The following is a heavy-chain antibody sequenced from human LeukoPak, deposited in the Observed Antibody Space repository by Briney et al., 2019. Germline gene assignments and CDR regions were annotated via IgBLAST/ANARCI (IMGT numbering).Heavy chain of an antibody. J-gene: IGHJ6*03. D-gene: IGHD3-10*01. CDR1: GGSFSGYY. V-gene: IGHV4-34*01. Sequence: SETLSLTCAVYGGSFSGYYWSWIRQPPGKGLEWIGEINHSGSTNYNPSLKSRVTISVDTSMNQFSLKLSSVTAADTAVYYCARHFYGSGSYRVDYYYMDVWGKGTTVTISS. CDR2: INHSGST. CDR3: ARHFYGSGSYRVDYYYMDV.